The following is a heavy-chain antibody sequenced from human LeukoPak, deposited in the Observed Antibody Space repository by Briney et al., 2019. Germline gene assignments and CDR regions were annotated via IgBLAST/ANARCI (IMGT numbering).Heavy chain of an antibody. Sequence: SETLSLTRTVSGGSISSHYWSWIRQPAGKGLEWIGRIYTSGSTNYNPSLKSRVTMPVDTSKKQFSLKMSSVTAADTALYYCARLPAARLISGAFDIWGQGTMVTVSS. J-gene: IGHJ3*02. CDR1: GGSISSHY. CDR2: IYTSGST. D-gene: IGHD1-20*01. CDR3: ARLPAARLISGAFDI. V-gene: IGHV4-4*07.